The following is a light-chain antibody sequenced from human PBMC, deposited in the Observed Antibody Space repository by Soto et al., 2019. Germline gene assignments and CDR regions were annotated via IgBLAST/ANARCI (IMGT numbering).Light chain of an antibody. CDR2: DAS. CDR3: HQRSSWPIT. Sequence: EIVLTQSPATLSLSPVDRATLSCRASQSVSGYLAWYQQKPGQAPRLLIYDASDRATGIPARFSGSGSGTDFSLTISSLDPEDFAVYYCHQRSSWPITFGQGTRLEIK. CDR1: QSVSGY. V-gene: IGKV3-11*01. J-gene: IGKJ5*01.